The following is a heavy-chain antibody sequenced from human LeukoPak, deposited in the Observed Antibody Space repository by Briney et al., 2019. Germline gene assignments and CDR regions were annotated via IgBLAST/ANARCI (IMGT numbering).Heavy chain of an antibody. Sequence: GGSLRLSCAASGFTFSSYWMSWVRQAPGKGLEWVSSIHGGGATYYADSVRARFTISRDNSKNTLSLQINSLRAEDTALYYCAKNYYMDVWGKGTTVTVSS. J-gene: IGHJ6*03. CDR3: AKNYYMDV. CDR2: IHGGGAT. V-gene: IGHV3-23*01. CDR1: GFTFSSYW.